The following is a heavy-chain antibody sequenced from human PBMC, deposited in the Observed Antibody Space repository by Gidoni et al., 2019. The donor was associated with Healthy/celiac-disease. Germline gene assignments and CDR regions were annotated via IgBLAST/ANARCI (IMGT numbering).Heavy chain of an antibody. CDR1: GFTFRSYA. J-gene: IGHJ5*02. CDR2: ISGSGGST. CDR3: ALVGQLVVFDP. V-gene: IGHV3-23*01. Sequence: EVQLLESGGGLVQPGGSRRPSCAASGFTFRSYAMSWVRQAPGKGLEWVSAISGSGGSTYYADSVKGRFTISRDNSKNTLYLQMNSLRAEDTAVYYCALVGQLVVFDPWGQGTLVTVSS. D-gene: IGHD6-6*01.